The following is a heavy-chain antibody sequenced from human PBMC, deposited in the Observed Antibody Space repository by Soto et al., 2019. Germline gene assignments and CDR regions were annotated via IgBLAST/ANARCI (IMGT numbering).Heavy chain of an antibody. D-gene: IGHD6-13*01. Sequence: GSSVKFSCKASGYTFTSYYMHWVRQAPVQGLEWMGIINPSGGSTSYAQKFQGRVTMARDTSTSTVYMELSSLRSEDTAVYYCAREGSSSWWLLNWFDPWGQGTLVTVSS. CDR2: INPSGGST. CDR1: GYTFTSYY. CDR3: AREGSSSWWLLNWFDP. J-gene: IGHJ5*02. V-gene: IGHV1-46*01.